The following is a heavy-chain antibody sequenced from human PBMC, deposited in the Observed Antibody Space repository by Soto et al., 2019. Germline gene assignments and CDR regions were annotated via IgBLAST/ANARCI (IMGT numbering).Heavy chain of an antibody. CDR1: GGSISRGGYY. J-gene: IGHJ4*02. CDR2: IYYSGSH. V-gene: IGHV4-31*03. CDR3: ARDSGTRYCSGGSCHLDY. D-gene: IGHD2-15*01. Sequence: SLCLTCTVSGGSISRGGYYCRWIRQHPGKGLEWIGYIYYSGSHYYSPSHKIRVTRAVDTSKNQFSLKLSSVPAADTAVYYCARDSGTRYCSGGSCHLDYWGQGTLVTVS.